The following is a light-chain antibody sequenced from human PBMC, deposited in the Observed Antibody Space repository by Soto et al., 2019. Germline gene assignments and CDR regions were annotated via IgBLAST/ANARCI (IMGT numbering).Light chain of an antibody. CDR1: SSDVGAYDF. CDR3: SSHTTSNTRV. Sequence: QSALTQPASFSGSPGQSIPISCTGTSSDVGAYDFVSWYQQHPDKAPKLLIYEVSNRPSGVSDRFSGSKSVNTATLTISGLQAEDEADYYCSSHTTSNTRVFGTGTKVTVL. CDR2: EVS. J-gene: IGLJ1*01. V-gene: IGLV2-14*03.